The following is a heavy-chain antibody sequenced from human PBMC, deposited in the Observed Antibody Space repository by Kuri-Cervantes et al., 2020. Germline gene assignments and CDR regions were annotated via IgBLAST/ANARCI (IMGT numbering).Heavy chain of an antibody. J-gene: IGHJ4*02. Sequence: GGSLRLSCAASGFTFSDYYMNWVRQAPGKGLEWVSSISSSSTMYCADSVKGRFTISRDNAKNSLYLQMNSLRAEDTAVYFCARHPLGYNSGWYAYFDYWGQGTLVTVSS. CDR2: ISSSSTM. D-gene: IGHD6-19*01. CDR1: GFTFSDYY. V-gene: IGHV3-69-1*01. CDR3: ARHPLGYNSGWYAYFDY.